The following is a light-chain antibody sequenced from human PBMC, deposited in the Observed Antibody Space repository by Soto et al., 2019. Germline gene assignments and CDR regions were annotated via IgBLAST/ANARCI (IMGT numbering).Light chain of an antibody. J-gene: IGKJ1*01. CDR1: KSVSSN. V-gene: IGKV3-15*01. Sequence: EIVMTQSPATLSVSPGERATLSCRASKSVSSNLAWYQQKPRQVSMLFIFGSSTRVTFISAMFSGGGSGTVFTFTIFSLHSEDFVVYYCQQYNNWPTFGQGTKVDIK. CDR2: GSS. CDR3: QQYNNWPT.